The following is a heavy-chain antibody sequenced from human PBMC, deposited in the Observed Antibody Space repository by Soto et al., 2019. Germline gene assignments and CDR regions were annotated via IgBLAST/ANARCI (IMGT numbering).Heavy chain of an antibody. Sequence: QVQLVQSGAEVKKPGSSVKVSCKASGGTFSSYAISWVRQAPGQGLEWMGGIIPIFGTTNYAQKFQGRVTITADKSTSTAYMELSSLRSEDTAVYYCAIPKRIQLWSHFDYWGQGTLVTVSS. D-gene: IGHD5-18*01. J-gene: IGHJ4*02. V-gene: IGHV1-69*06. CDR1: GGTFSSYA. CDR3: AIPKRIQLWSHFDY. CDR2: IIPIFGTT.